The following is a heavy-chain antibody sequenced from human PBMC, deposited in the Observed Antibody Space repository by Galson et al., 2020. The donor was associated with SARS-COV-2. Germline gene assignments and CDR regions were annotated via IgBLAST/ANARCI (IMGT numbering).Heavy chain of an antibody. CDR1: GFTFSSYS. D-gene: IGHD6-19*01. V-gene: IGHV3-21*01. Sequence: GESLKISCAASGFTFSSYSMNWVRQAPGKGLEWVSSISSSSSYIYYADSVNGRFTISRDNAKNSLYPQMNSLRAEDTAVYYCARDENAQWLVLPFDYWGQGTLVTVSS. CDR3: ARDENAQWLVLPFDY. J-gene: IGHJ4*02. CDR2: ISSSSSYI.